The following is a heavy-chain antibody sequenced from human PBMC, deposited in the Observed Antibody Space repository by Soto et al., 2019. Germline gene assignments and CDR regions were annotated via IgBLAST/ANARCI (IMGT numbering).Heavy chain of an antibody. CDR3: ARRYGASFAY. J-gene: IGHJ4*02. Sequence: QVQLQESGPGLVKPSETLSLTCTVSGGSISSYYWSWIRQPPGKGLELIGYIYYSGSTNYNPSLKSRVTISVDTSKNQFSLKLSSVTAADTAVYYCARRYGASFAYWGQGTLVTVSS. CDR1: GGSISSYY. V-gene: IGHV4-59*01. CDR2: IYYSGST. D-gene: IGHD4-17*01.